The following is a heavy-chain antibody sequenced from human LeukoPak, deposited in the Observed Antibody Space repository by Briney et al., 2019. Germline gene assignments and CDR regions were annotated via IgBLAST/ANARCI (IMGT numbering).Heavy chain of an antibody. J-gene: IGHJ4*01. CDR3: ARSFYQVGYCSSTSCNNYFDY. V-gene: IGHV3-21*01. CDR1: GFTFSSYS. D-gene: IGHD2-2*02. Sequence: PGGSLRLSCAASGFTFSSYSMHWVRQAPGKGLEWVSSTSTSSTYIYYADSVEGRFTIPRDNAKNSLYLQMNSLRAEDTAVYYCARSFYQVGYCSSTSCNNYFDYWGHGTLVTVSS. CDR2: TSTSSTYI.